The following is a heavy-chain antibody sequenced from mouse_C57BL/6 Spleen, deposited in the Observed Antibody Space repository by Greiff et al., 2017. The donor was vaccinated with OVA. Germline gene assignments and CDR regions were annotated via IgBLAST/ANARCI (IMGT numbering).Heavy chain of an antibody. J-gene: IGHJ1*03. CDR2: INPNNGGT. CDR3: ARPTVVARPYFDV. D-gene: IGHD1-1*01. V-gene: IGHV1-26*01. Sequence: EVQLQQSGPELVKPGASVKISCKASGYTFTDYYMNWVKQSHGKSLEWIGDINPNNGGTSYNQKFKGKATLTVDKSSSTAYMELRSLTSEDSAVYYCARPTVVARPYFDVWGTGTTVTVSS. CDR1: GYTFTDYY.